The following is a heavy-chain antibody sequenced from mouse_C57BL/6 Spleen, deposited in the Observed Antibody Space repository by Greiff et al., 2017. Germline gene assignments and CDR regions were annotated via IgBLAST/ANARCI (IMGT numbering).Heavy chain of an antibody. V-gene: IGHV1-80*01. CDR2: IYPGDGDT. J-gene: IGHJ1*03. CDR1: GYAFSSYW. D-gene: IGHD1-1*01. CDR3: ARFLLLRPHWYFDV. Sequence: VNVVESGAELVKPGASVKISCKASGYAFSSYWMNWVKQRPGKGLEWIGQIYPGDGDTNYNGKFKGKATLTADKSSSTAYMQLSSLTSEDSAVYFCARFLLLRPHWYFDVWGTGTTVTVSS.